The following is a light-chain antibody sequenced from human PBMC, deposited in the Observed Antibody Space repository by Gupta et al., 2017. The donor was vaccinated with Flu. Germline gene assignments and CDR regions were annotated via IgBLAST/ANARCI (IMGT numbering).Light chain of an antibody. Sequence: SYVLAQPPSVSVAPGQTARITCGGNNIGSKSVHWYQQKPGLAPVLVVYDDRDRPSGIPERFSGSNSENTATLTISRVEAGDEAAYYCQVWDTSSDHVVFGGGTKLTVL. CDR3: QVWDTSSDHVV. V-gene: IGLV3-21*02. CDR2: DDR. CDR1: NIGSKS. J-gene: IGLJ2*01.